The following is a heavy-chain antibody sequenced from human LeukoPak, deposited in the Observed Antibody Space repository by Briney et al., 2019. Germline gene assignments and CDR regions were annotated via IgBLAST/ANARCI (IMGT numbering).Heavy chain of an antibody. CDR2: FYYTGDT. D-gene: IGHD6-19*01. CDR1: GGSITTSSFY. CDR3: VRAVGAVAGPGDWFDP. Sequence: PSETLSLTCNVSGGSITTSSFYWGWIRQTPGKGLEWIGTFYYTGDTYYNRSLKSRATIAVDTSKGQFFLALSSVTAADTAVYYCVRAVGAVAGPGDWFDPWGPGTLVTVSS. J-gene: IGHJ5*02. V-gene: IGHV4-39*01.